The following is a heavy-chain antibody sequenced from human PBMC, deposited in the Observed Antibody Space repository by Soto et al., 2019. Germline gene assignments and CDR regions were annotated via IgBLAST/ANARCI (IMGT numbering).Heavy chain of an antibody. D-gene: IGHD2-8*02. Sequence: QVQLVESGGGVVQPGRSLRLSCAVNRFTVSTYGVHWVRQAPGKGLEWVAVISRDGGTKYYADSVKGRFTISRDNSRNTLFLEMNILRGDDMAVYYCTGEVASGYWGQGTLVTVSS. J-gene: IGHJ4*02. CDR2: ISRDGGTK. CDR1: RFTVSTYG. CDR3: TGEVASGY. V-gene: IGHV3-30*03.